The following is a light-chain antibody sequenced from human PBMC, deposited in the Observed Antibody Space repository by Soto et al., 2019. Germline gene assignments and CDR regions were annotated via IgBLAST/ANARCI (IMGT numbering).Light chain of an antibody. J-gene: IGKJ1*01. CDR1: QSVTGSH. CDR2: GAS. V-gene: IGKV3-20*01. CDR3: QQYGSAPWT. Sequence: EIVLTQSPGTLSLSPGERATLSCRASQSVTGSHLAWYQQQPGQAPRLLMYGASSRATGIPVRFSGSGSGTDFTFTISRLEPEDFAVYYCQQYGSAPWTFGQGTKVEI.